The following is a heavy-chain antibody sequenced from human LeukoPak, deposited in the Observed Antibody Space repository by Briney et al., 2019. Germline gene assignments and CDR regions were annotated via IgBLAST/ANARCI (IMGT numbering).Heavy chain of an antibody. D-gene: IGHD4-17*01. CDR1: GYIFTGYY. J-gene: IGHJ5*02. CDR3: ARESGDYFSTGWFDP. Sequence: ASVKVSCKASGYIFTGYYMHWVRQAPGQGLEWMGWINPDSGGTNYAQKFQGRVTMTRDTSISTAYMELSRLRSDDTAVFYCARESGDYFSTGWFDPWGQGTLVTVSS. V-gene: IGHV1-2*02. CDR2: INPDSGGT.